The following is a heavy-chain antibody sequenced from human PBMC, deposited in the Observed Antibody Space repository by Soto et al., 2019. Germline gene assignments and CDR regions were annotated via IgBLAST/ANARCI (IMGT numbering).Heavy chain of an antibody. V-gene: IGHV5-51*01. Sequence: HGESLKISCEASGYNFSNHWIIWVRQMPGKGLEWMGVIFPGDSDTRYSPSFQGQVTISADKSSSTAFLEWSTLKASDSAMYYCARQRNAYYGMAVWGQGTTVTVSS. CDR1: GYNFSNHW. CDR2: IFPGDSDT. CDR3: ARQRNAYYGMAV. J-gene: IGHJ6*02.